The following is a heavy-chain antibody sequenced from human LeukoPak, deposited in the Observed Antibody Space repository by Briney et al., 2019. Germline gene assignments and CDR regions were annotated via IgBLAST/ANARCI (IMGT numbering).Heavy chain of an antibody. CDR2: INHSGST. CDR1: SGSFSVYY. V-gene: IGHV4-34*01. D-gene: IGHD5-18*01. CDR3: ARVIQLWSGGADY. Sequence: SETLSLTCAVYSGSFSVYYWSWIRHPPGKGLEWIGEINHSGSTKYHPSLKSRVTISVDTSKNQFSLKLSSVTAADTAVYYCARVIQLWSGGADYWGQGTLVTVSS. J-gene: IGHJ4*02.